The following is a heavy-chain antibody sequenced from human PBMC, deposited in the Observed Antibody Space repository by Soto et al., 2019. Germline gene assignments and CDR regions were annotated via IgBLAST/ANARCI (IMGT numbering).Heavy chain of an antibody. CDR3: TTTYTGGSFYT. J-gene: IGHJ5*02. V-gene: IGHV3-15*07. D-gene: IGHD1-26*01. Sequence: EVQVVESGGGLVQPGKSLRLSCAASGFLFINAWMNWVRQAPGQGLEWVGRIKSETGGGTTDYAAPVKGRFTIARDDSKNMLYLQMNSLKTEDTAVYYCTTTYTGGSFYTWGQGTLVTVSS. CDR2: IKSETGGGTT. CDR1: GFLFINAW.